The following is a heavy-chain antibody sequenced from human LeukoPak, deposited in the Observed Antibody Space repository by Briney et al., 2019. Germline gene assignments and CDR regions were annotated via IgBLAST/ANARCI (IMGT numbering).Heavy chain of an antibody. CDR1: GGSFSGYY. CDR2: INHSGST. Sequence: PSETLSLTCAVYGGSFSGYYWSWIRQPPGKGLEWIGEINHSGSTNYNPSLKSRATISVDTSKNQFSLKLSSVTAADTAVYYCARPYGSGSYYNPWGQGTLVTVSS. D-gene: IGHD3-10*01. CDR3: ARPYGSGSYYNP. V-gene: IGHV4-34*01. J-gene: IGHJ5*02.